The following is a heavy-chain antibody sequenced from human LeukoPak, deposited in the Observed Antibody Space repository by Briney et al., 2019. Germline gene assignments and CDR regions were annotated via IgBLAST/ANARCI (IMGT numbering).Heavy chain of an antibody. CDR1: GFTFSSYA. CDR3: AKGYGSESSYDY. V-gene: IGHV3-30*04. Sequence: GGSLRLSCAASGFTFSSYAIHRVRQAPGKGLGWVAVISYDGSNKYYADSVKGRFTISRDNYKNTLYLQMSSLRAEDRAVYYCAKGYGSESSYDYWGQGTLVTVSS. D-gene: IGHD3-10*01. J-gene: IGHJ4*02. CDR2: ISYDGSNK.